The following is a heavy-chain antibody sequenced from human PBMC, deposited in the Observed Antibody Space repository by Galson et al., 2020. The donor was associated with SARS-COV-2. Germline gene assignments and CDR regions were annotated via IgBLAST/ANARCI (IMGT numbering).Heavy chain of an antibody. D-gene: IGHD4-4*01. CDR2: IIPILGIA. CDR1: GGTFSSYT. V-gene: IGHV1-69*04. CDR3: ARDHPVTTAPTGYCYGLDV. J-gene: IGHJ6*02. Sequence: SVKVSCKASGGTFSSYTISWVRQAPGQGLEWMGRIIPILGIANYAQKFQGRVTITADKSTSTAYMELSSLRSEDTAVYYCARDHPVTTAPTGYCYGLDVRGQGTTVTVPS.